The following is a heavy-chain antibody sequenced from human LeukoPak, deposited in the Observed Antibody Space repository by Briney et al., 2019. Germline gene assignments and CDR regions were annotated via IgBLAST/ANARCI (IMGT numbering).Heavy chain of an antibody. CDR1: GFTFDDYA. D-gene: IGHD3-9*01. CDR2: ISWNSGSI. CDR3: AKDGNHDILTRYYISQSTGPHYYYYYGMDV. Sequence: GGSLRLSCAASGFTFDDYAMHWVRQAPGKGLEWVSGISWNSGSIGYADSVKGRFTISRDNAKNSLYLQMTSLRAEDTALYYCAKDGNHDILTRYYISQSTGPHYYYYYGMDVWGQGTTVTVSS. V-gene: IGHV3-9*01. J-gene: IGHJ6*02.